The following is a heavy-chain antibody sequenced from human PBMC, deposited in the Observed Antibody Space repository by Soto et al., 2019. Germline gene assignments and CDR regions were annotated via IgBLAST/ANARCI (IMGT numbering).Heavy chain of an antibody. J-gene: IGHJ6*02. CDR1: GGSFSGYY. D-gene: IGHD3-10*01. CDR2: INHSGST. CDR3: AGDYYGSGSPRPYGMDV. Sequence: KTSETLSLTCAVYGGSFSGYYWSWIRQPPGKGLEWIGEINHSGSTNYNPSLKSRVTISVDTSKNQFSLKLSSVTAADTAVYYCAGDYYGSGSPRPYGMDVWGQGTTVTVSS. V-gene: IGHV4-34*01.